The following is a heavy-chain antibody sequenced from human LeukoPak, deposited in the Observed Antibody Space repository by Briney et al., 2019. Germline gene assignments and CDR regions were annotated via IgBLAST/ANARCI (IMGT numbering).Heavy chain of an antibody. D-gene: IGHD1-26*01. CDR3: VSQTYSGSDKYYFDY. CDR2: ISSGGGRT. J-gene: IGHJ4*02. V-gene: IGHV3-23*01. Sequence: GGSLRLSCAASGFTFSSYAMSWVRQAPGKGLEWVSIISSGGGRTYYGDSVKGRFTVSRDNSKNTLYLQMKSLRAEDTAIYFCVSQTYSGSDKYYFDYWGQGTLVTVSS. CDR1: GFTFSSYA.